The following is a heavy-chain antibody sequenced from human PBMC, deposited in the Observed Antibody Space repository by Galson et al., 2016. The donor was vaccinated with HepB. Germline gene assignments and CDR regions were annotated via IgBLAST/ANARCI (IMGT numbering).Heavy chain of an antibody. V-gene: IGHV4-59*01. D-gene: IGHD3-9*01. CDR3: ARTRYFDWLLLN. CDR2: IYYSGST. Sequence: WIRQPPGKGLDWIGYIYYSGSTNYNPSLKSRVTISLDTSQNQFSLKLNSVTSADTAVYFCARTRYFDWLLLNWGQGTLVTVSS. J-gene: IGHJ4*02.